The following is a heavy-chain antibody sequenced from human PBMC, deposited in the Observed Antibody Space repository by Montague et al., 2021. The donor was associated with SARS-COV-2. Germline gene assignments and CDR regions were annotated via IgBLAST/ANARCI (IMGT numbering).Heavy chain of an antibody. CDR3: ARGRQHINMVVVVVTGGEYYFDF. V-gene: IGHV4-34*01. J-gene: IGHJ4*02. Sequence: SETLSLTCAVYDGSFSDYSWTWIRQPPGKGLEWIGEINHRGSTNYNPSLKSRVTISVDTSKNQFSLKMTSVTAADTAVCCCARGRQHINMVVVVVTGGEYYFDFWGQGTLVAVSS. D-gene: IGHD3-22*01. CDR2: INHRGST. CDR1: DGSFSDYS.